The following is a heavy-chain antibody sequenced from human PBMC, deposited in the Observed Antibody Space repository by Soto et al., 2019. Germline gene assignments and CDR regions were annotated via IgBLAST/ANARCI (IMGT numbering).Heavy chain of an antibody. J-gene: IGHJ5*02. D-gene: IGHD3-3*01. CDR2: IYYSGST. CDR1: GGSISSYY. CDR3: ARINRGFGGHLDP. V-gene: IGHV4-59*08. Sequence: SETLSLTCTVSGGSISSYYWSWIRQPPGKGLEWIGYIYYSGSTNYNPSLKSRVTISVDTSKNQFSLKLSSVTAADTAVYYCARINRGFGGHLDPWGQGTLVTVSS.